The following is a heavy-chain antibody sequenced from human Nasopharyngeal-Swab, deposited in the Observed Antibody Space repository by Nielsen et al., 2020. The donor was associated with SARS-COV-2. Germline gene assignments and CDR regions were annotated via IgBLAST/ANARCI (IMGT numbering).Heavy chain of an antibody. CDR2: IYYSGST. CDR1: GGSISSYY. J-gene: IGHJ5*02. D-gene: IGHD3-3*01. V-gene: IGHV4-59*08. CDR3: AGTSITIFGNWFDP. Sequence: SETLSLTCTVSGGSISSYYWSWIRQPPGKGLEWIGYIYYSGSTNYNPSLKSRVTISVDTSKNQSSLKLSSVTAADTAVYYCAGTSITIFGNWFDPWGQGTLVTVSS.